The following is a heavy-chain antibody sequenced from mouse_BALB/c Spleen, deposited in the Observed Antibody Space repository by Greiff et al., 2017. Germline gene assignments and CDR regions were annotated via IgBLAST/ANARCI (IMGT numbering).Heavy chain of an antibody. V-gene: IGHV14-3*02. CDR1: GFNIKDTY. CDR3: ARSMITAWLAY. CDR2: IDPANGNT. D-gene: IGHD2-4*01. Sequence: EVQLQESGAELVKPGASVKLSCTASGFNIKDTYMHWVKQRPEQGLEWIGRIDPANGNTKYDPKFQGKATITADTSSNTAYLQLSSLTSEDTAVYYCARSMITAWLAYWGQGTLVTVSA. J-gene: IGHJ3*01.